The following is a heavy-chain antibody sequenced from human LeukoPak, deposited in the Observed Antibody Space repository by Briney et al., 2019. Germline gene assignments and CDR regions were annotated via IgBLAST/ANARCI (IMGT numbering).Heavy chain of an antibody. Sequence: SQTLSLTCAISGDSVSSNSAAWNWIRQSPSRGLEWLGRTYYRSKWYNDYAVSVKSRITINPDISKNQFSLQLNSVTPEDTAVYYCARATCSGGSCYSVIPFDYWGQGTLATVSS. CDR2: TYYRSKWYN. D-gene: IGHD2-15*01. CDR1: GDSVSSNSAA. V-gene: IGHV6-1*01. CDR3: ARATCSGGSCYSVIPFDY. J-gene: IGHJ4*02.